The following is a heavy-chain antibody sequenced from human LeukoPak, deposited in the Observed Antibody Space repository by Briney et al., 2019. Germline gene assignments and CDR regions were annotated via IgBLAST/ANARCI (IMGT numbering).Heavy chain of an antibody. Sequence: SETLSLTCAVYGGSFSDYYWGWIRQPPGKGLEWIGEIHPSGSTNYSPSLKSRVAISLDASKNQFSLKLSSVAAAETAVYFCARVGYSYVINDWSRTGLGAYPTKYYYHMDVWDKGTTVTVSS. CDR2: IHPSGST. CDR3: ARVGYSYVINDWSRTGLGAYPTKYYYHMDV. CDR1: GGSFSDYY. D-gene: IGHD5-18*01. J-gene: IGHJ6*03. V-gene: IGHV4-34*01.